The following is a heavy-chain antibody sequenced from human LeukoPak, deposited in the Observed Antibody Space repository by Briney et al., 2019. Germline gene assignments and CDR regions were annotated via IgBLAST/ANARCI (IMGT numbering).Heavy chain of an antibody. Sequence: AGGSLRLSCTASGFTFSDYSMSWARQAPGAGLEWVSAISPAGDSTTDADSVKGRFTISRDNSKSTLYLQMNSLRAEDTAVYYCAKDTVDDNDYWGQGTLVTVSS. CDR1: GFTFSDYS. D-gene: IGHD1-1*01. J-gene: IGHJ4*02. CDR3: AKDTVDDNDY. V-gene: IGHV3-23*01. CDR2: ISPAGDST.